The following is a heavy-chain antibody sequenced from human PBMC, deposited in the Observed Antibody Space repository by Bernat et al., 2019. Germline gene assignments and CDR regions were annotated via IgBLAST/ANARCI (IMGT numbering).Heavy chain of an antibody. CDR1: GFTFSSYS. J-gene: IGHJ3*02. V-gene: IGHV3-21*01. D-gene: IGHD2-15*01. Sequence: EVQLVESGGGLVKPGGSLRLSCAASGFTFSSYSMNWVRQAPGKGLEWVSSISSSSSYIYYADSVKGRFTISRDNAKNSLYLQMNSLRAEDTAVYYCAILETAFCSGGSCYAFDIWGQGQWSPSLQ. CDR2: ISSSSSYI. CDR3: AILETAFCSGGSCYAFDI.